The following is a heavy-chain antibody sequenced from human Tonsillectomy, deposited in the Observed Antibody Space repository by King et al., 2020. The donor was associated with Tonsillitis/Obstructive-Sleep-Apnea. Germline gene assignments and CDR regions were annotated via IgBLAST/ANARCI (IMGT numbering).Heavy chain of an antibody. D-gene: IGHD6-6*01. J-gene: IGHJ2*01. CDR3: AREGRGYSRSRQTNWYFDL. CDR1: GGSISSYY. V-gene: IGHV4-59*01. CDR2: IYYSGST. Sequence: QLQESGPGLVKPSETLSLTCTVSGGSISSYYWSWIRQPPGKGLEWIGYIYYSGSTNYNPSLKSRVTISVDTSKNQFSLKLSSVTAADTAVYYCAREGRGYSRSRQTNWYFDLWGRGTLVTVSS.